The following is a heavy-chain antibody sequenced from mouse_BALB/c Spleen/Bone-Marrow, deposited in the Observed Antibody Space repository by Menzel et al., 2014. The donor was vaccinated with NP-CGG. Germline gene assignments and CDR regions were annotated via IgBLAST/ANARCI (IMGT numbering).Heavy chain of an antibody. CDR3: ARPLTGAYFDY. Sequence: DVMLVESGGGLVKPGGSLKLSCAASGFAFSSYDMSWVRQTPEKRLEWVATISSGGSYTYYPDSVKGLFTISRDNARNTLYLQMSSLRSEDTALYYCARPLTGAYFDYWGQGTTLTVSS. D-gene: IGHD4-1*01. CDR2: ISSGGSYT. CDR1: GFAFSSYD. J-gene: IGHJ2*01. V-gene: IGHV5-9*02.